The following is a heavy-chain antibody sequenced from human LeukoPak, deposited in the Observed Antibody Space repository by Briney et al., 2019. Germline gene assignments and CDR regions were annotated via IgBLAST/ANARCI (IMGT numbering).Heavy chain of an antibody. V-gene: IGHV4-59*01. Sequence: SETLSLTCTVSGGSISSYFWSWIRQPPGKGLEWIGYIYYSGSTNYNPSIKSRVTISVDTSKNQFSLKLSSVTAADTAVYYCARVGSSGWFSNDYWGQGTLVTVSS. CDR1: GGSISSYF. CDR2: IYYSGST. CDR3: ARVGSSGWFSNDY. D-gene: IGHD6-19*01. J-gene: IGHJ4*02.